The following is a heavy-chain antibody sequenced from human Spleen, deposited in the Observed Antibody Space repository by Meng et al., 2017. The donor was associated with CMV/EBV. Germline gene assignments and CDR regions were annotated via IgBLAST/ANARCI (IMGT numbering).Heavy chain of an antibody. V-gene: IGHV4-34*01. Sequence: SDTLSLTCAVYGGSFSGYYWSWIRQPPGKGLERIGEINHSGITNLHPSLKSRVTISVDTSKNQFSLKLSSVTAAYTAVYYCARVPPIVVLPAARNYYFDYWVQGTLVTVSS. CDR2: INHSGIT. D-gene: IGHD2-2*01. J-gene: IGHJ4*02. CDR1: GGSFSGYY. CDR3: ARVPPIVVLPAARNYYFDY.